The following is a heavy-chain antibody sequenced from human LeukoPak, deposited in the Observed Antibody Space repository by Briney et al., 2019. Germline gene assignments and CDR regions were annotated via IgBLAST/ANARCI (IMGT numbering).Heavy chain of an antibody. D-gene: IGHD3-22*01. CDR2: ISSSGSTI. V-gene: IGHV3-11*04. CDR3: ARVDDYYDSSGGAFDI. J-gene: IGHJ3*02. CDR1: GFTFSDYY. Sequence: GGSLRLSCAASGFTFSDYYMSWIRQAPGKGLEWVSYISSSGSTIYYADSVKGRFTISRDNAKNSLYLQMNSLRAEDTAVYYCARVDDYYDSSGGAFDIWGQGTMVTVSS.